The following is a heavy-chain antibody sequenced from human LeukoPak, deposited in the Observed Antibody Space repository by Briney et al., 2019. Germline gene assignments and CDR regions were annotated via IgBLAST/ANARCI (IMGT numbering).Heavy chain of an antibody. Sequence: GGSLRLSCAASGFPFGSYAMSWVRQAPGKGLEWVAALSGSGGTTYYADSVKGRFTISRDNSKNTLYLQMNSLRAEDTAVYYCARVSDYYDSSGYYLVFDYWGQGTLVTVSS. D-gene: IGHD3-22*01. CDR1: GFPFGSYA. CDR2: LSGSGGTT. CDR3: ARVSDYYDSSGYYLVFDY. J-gene: IGHJ4*02. V-gene: IGHV3-23*01.